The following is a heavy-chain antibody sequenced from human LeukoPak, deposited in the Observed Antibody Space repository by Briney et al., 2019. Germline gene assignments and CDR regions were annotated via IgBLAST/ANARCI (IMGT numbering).Heavy chain of an antibody. CDR3: ARGYSGYHYYYFDY. V-gene: IGHV3-48*03. Sequence: GGSLRLSCTTSGFTFSNYEMNWVRQAPGKGLEWVSYISSSGSTIYYADSVKGRFTISRDNAKNSLYMQMNSLRAEDTAVYYCARGYSGYHYYYFDYWGQGTLVTVSS. CDR1: GFTFSNYE. CDR2: ISSSGSTI. D-gene: IGHD5-12*01. J-gene: IGHJ4*02.